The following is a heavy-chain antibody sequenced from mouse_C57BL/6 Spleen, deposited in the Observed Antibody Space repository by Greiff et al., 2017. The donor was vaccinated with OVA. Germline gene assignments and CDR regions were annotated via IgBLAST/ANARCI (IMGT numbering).Heavy chain of an antibody. CDR2: IDPSDSYT. CDR3: ARRGRSSFYFDY. CDR1: GYTFTSYW. J-gene: IGHJ2*01. Sequence: QVQLQQSGAELVMPGASVKLSCKASGYTFTSYWMHWVKQRPGQGLEWIGEIDPSDSYTNYNQKFKGKSTLTVDKSSSTAYMQLSSLTSEDSAVYYCARRGRSSFYFDYWGQGTTLTVSS. V-gene: IGHV1-69*01. D-gene: IGHD1-1*01.